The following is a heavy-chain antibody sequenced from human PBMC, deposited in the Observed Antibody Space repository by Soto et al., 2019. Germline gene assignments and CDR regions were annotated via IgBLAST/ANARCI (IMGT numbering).Heavy chain of an antibody. J-gene: IGHJ2*01. V-gene: IGHV4-34*01. CDR1: GGSFSGYY. CDR2: INHSGST. Sequence: QVQLQQWGAGLLKPSETLSLTCAVYGGSFSGYYWSWIRQPPGKGLEWIGEINHSGSTNYNPSLKSRVTISVDTPKHQFSLKLSSVTAADTAVYYCARGAPSRHGYGGDARYFDLWGRGTLVTVSS. CDR3: ARGAPSRHGYGGDARYFDL. D-gene: IGHD5-12*01.